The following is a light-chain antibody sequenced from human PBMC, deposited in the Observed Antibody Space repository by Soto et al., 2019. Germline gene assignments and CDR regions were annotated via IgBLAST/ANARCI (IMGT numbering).Light chain of an antibody. Sequence: IVMTQSPATLSLSPGERVTLSCTASHSVSSHVAWYQQKPGQAPRLLLYGASTRATGIPARFSGSGGGTDFTLTISSVQSEDFAVYFCQQYKNWHLFGEGTLLEV. CDR3: QQYKNWHL. CDR1: HSVSSH. J-gene: IGKJ5*01. V-gene: IGKV3-15*01. CDR2: GAS.